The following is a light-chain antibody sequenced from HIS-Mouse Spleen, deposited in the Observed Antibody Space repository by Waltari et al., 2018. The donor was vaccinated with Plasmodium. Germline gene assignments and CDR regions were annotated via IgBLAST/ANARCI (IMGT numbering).Light chain of an antibody. J-gene: IGLJ2*01. Sequence: SYELTQPPSVSVSPGQTASITCSGDKLGDKYACWYQQKPGQSPGLVIYQYSKRPSGIQERFTCPNSGNTATLTISGTQAMDEADYYCQAWDSSTVVFGGGTKLTVL. CDR3: QAWDSSTVV. CDR2: QYS. V-gene: IGLV3-1*01. CDR1: KLGDKY.